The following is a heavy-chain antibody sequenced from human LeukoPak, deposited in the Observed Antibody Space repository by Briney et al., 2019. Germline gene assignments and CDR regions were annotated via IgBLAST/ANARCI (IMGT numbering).Heavy chain of an antibody. Sequence: AASVKVSCKGSGFTFIAYYMHWVRQAPGQGLEWMGWIDPNSGDTNYAREFQGRVTVTRDTSIRTAYMELSRLTSDDSAVYYCARDPTLDSYGRRGRRHFDYWGPGTLVSVSS. D-gene: IGHD5-18*01. CDR2: IDPNSGDT. CDR3: ARDPTLDSYGRRGRRHFDY. V-gene: IGHV1-2*02. J-gene: IGHJ4*02. CDR1: GFTFIAYY.